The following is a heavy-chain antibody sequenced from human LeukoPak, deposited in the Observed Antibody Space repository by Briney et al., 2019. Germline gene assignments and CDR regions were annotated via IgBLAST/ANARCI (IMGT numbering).Heavy chain of an antibody. D-gene: IGHD2-2*01. CDR2: ISSSSSYI. J-gene: IGHJ6*02. CDR3: ARGRVDYYYYGMDV. CDR1: GFTFSSYS. V-gene: IGHV3-21*04. Sequence: GGSLRLSCAASGFTFSSYSMNWVRQAPGKGLEWVSSISSSSSYIYYADSVKGRFTISRDNAKNSLYLQMNSLRSEDTAVYYCARGRVDYYYYGMDVWGQGTTVTVSS.